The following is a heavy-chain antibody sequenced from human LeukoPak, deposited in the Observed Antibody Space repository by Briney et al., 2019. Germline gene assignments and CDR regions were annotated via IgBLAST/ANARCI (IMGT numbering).Heavy chain of an antibody. D-gene: IGHD3-16*01. CDR3: ARLYTRGRGPDY. J-gene: IGHJ4*02. CDR1: GASISSYY. CDR2: ISYSGST. Sequence: SETLSLTCTVSGASISSYYWSWIRQPPGKGLEWIGYISYSGSTNYNPSLKSRVTISVDTSKNQFSLKLSSVTAADTAVYYCARLYTRGRGPDYWGQGALVTVSS. V-gene: IGHV4-59*08.